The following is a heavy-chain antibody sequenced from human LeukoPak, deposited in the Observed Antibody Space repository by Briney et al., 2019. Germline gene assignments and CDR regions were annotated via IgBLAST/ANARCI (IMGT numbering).Heavy chain of an antibody. V-gene: IGHV4-59*08. J-gene: IGHJ4*02. Sequence: SETLSLTCTVSGGSISSYYWSWIRQPPGKGLEWIGHIYYSGSTNYNPSLKSRVTISVDTSKNQFSLRLTSVTAADTAVYYCARHRLSTSSGEGPTFFDFWGQGTQVTVSS. CDR1: GGSISSYY. D-gene: IGHD6-6*01. CDR2: IYYSGST. CDR3: ARHRLSTSSGEGPTFFDF.